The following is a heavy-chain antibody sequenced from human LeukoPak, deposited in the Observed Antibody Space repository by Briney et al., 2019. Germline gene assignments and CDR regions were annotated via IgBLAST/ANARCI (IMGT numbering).Heavy chain of an antibody. D-gene: IGHD1-14*01. J-gene: IGHJ5*02. Sequence: PSETLSLTCAVYGGSFSGYYRSWIRQPPGKGLEWIGEINYSGSTNYNPSLKSRVTISVDTSKNQFSLKLSSVTAADTAVYYCARGTRTFDPWGQGTLVTVSS. CDR1: GGSFSGYY. CDR2: INYSGST. CDR3: ARGTRTFDP. V-gene: IGHV4-34*01.